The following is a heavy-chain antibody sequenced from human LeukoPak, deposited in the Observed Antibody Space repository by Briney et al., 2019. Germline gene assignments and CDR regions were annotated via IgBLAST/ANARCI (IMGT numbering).Heavy chain of an antibody. D-gene: IGHD5-24*01. J-gene: IGHJ4*02. CDR3: ARAQMATIALDY. CDR1: GGSVSSGDYY. Sequence: SETLSLTCTVSGGSVSSGDYYWSWIRQPPGKGLEWIGYVYYSGSTYYNPSLKSRVTISVDRSKNQFSLKLSSVTAADTAVYYCARAQMATIALDYWGQGTLVTVSS. V-gene: IGHV4-61*08. CDR2: VYYSGST.